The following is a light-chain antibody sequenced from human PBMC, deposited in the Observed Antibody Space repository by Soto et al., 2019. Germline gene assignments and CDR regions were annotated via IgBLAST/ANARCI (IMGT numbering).Light chain of an antibody. Sequence: QSALTQPPSASGSPGQSVTISCTGTSGDVGGYNYVSWYQQHPGKAPELMIYEVSKRPSGVPDRFSGSKSGNTASLTVSGLQAEDEADYYCSSYAGSNSYVFGTGTKVTVL. CDR3: SSYAGSNSYV. J-gene: IGLJ1*01. CDR1: SGDVGGYNY. V-gene: IGLV2-8*01. CDR2: EVS.